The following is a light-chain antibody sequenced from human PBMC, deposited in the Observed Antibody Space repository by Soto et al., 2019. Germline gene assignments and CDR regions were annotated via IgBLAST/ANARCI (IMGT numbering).Light chain of an antibody. CDR3: QTWGTGIRWV. CDR1: SGHSNYA. CDR2: LNTDGSH. Sequence: QSVLTQSPSASASLGASVKLTCTLSSGHSNYAIAWHQLQPQKGPRYLMNLNTDGSHNKGDGIPDRFSGSRSGAERYLTISSLQSEDEADYYCQTWGTGIRWVFGGGTKLTVL. V-gene: IGLV4-69*01. J-gene: IGLJ3*02.